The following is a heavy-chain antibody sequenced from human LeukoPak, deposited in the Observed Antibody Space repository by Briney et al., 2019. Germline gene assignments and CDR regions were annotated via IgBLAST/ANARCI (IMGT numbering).Heavy chain of an antibody. Sequence: GGSLRLSCAASGFTFSSYWMTWVRQAPGKGLEYVSTITSGGNTYYANSVKDRFTISRDNSKNMLYLQMGSLRTDDMAVYYCARKTSNWNDAWGQGTLVTVS. CDR1: GFTFSSYW. V-gene: IGHV3-64*01. CDR3: ARKTSNWNDA. CDR2: ITSGGNT. J-gene: IGHJ5*02.